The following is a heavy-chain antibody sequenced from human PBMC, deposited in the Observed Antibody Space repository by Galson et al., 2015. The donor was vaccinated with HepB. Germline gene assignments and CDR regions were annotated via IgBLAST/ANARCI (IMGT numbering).Heavy chain of an antibody. D-gene: IGHD2-2*01. Sequence: SVKVSCKASGGTFSSYAISWVRQAPGQGLEWMGGIIPILGIANYAQKFQGRVTITADKSTSTAYMELSSLRSEDTAVYYCARAVAYHCSSTSCYGPQNWFDPWGQGTLVTVSS. CDR2: IIPILGIA. J-gene: IGHJ5*02. CDR1: GGTFSSYA. CDR3: ARAVAYHCSSTSCYGPQNWFDP. V-gene: IGHV1-69*10.